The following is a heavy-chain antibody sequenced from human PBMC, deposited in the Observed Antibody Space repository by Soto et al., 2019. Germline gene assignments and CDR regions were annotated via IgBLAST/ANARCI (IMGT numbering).Heavy chain of an antibody. Sequence: QVYLVQSGAEVKKPGSSVKISCKASGGIFSSNTINWVRQAAGQGLEWMGGIIPLFGTANYAEKFQGRVTITEDKSTKTEYMELTSLRSGDTAVYYCASKAACGGDCYAFDSWGQGTLVTVSS. CDR2: IIPLFGTA. J-gene: IGHJ4*02. V-gene: IGHV1-69*06. CDR3: ASKAACGGDCYAFDS. D-gene: IGHD2-21*02. CDR1: GGIFSSNT.